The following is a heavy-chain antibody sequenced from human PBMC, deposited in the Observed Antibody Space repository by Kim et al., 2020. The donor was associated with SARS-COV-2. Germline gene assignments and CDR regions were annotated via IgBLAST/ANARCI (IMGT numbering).Heavy chain of an antibody. CDR2: IWYDGSNE. CDR1: GFIFSNFD. D-gene: IGHD6-19*01. V-gene: IGHV3-33*01. CDR3: ARGFTSVPGKDYFDY. Sequence: GGSLRLSCAASGFIFSNFDMHWVRQAPGKGLEWVALIWYDGSNEYYIDSVKGRFTISRDNSKNTLHLQMNSLTAEDTAVYYCARGFTSVPGKDYFDYWGQGTLVTVSS. J-gene: IGHJ4*02.